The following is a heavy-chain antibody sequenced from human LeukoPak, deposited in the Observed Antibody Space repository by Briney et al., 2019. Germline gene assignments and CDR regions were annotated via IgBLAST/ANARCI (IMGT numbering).Heavy chain of an antibody. Sequence: VASVKVSCKGSGGTFSSYAISWVRQAPGQGLEWMGGIIPIFGTANYAQKFQGRVTITTDESTTTAYMELSSLRSEDTAVYYCASAIVVVTAIPGWFDPWGQGTLVTVSS. V-gene: IGHV1-69*05. CDR3: ASAIVVVTAIPGWFDP. CDR2: IIPIFGTA. CDR1: GGTFSSYA. J-gene: IGHJ5*02. D-gene: IGHD2-21*02.